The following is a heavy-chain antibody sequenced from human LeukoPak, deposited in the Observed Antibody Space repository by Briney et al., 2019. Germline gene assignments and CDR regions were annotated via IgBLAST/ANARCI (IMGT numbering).Heavy chain of an antibody. CDR2: IYYSGST. D-gene: IGHD3/OR15-3a*01. CDR3: ARSHSVWTSFDY. V-gene: IGHV4-59*01. J-gene: IGHJ4*02. CDR1: SGSISSYY. Sequence: PSETLSLTCTVSSGSISSYYWSWIRQPPGKGLEWIGYIYYSGSTNYNPSLKSRVTISVDTSKNQFSLKLSSVTAADTAVYYCARSHSVWTSFDYWGQGTLVTVSS.